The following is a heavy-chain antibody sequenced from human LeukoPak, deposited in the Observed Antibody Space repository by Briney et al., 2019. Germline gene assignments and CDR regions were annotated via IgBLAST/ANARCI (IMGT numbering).Heavy chain of an antibody. Sequence: AGGSLRLSCAASGFTFSSYSMNWVRQAPGKGLEWVSAISGSGGSTYYADSVKGRFTISRDNSKNTLYLQMNSLRAEDTAVYYCAKMNSGSYYDRVDYWGQGTLVTVSS. CDR1: GFTFSSYS. CDR3: AKMNSGSYYDRVDY. V-gene: IGHV3-23*01. CDR2: ISGSGGST. J-gene: IGHJ4*02. D-gene: IGHD1-26*01.